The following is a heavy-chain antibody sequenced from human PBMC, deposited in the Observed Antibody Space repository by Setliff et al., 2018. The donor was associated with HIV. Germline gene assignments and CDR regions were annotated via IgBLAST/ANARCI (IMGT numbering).Heavy chain of an antibody. D-gene: IGHD5-18*01. CDR1: RGSISSDNW. V-gene: IGHV4-4*02. CDR2: IYHSGST. Sequence: SETLSLTCAVSRGSISSDNWWTWLRQPPGKGLEWIGEIYHSGSTNYNPSLKSRVTISVDKSKNQFSLKLSSVTAEDTAVYYCARGSRIVQLWLPNYFDYWGQGTLVTVSS. J-gene: IGHJ4*02. CDR3: ARGSRIVQLWLPNYFDY.